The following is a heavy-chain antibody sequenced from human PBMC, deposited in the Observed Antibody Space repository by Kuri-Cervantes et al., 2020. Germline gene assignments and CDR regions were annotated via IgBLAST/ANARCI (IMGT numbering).Heavy chain of an antibody. CDR2: INPNSGGT. CDR3: ATNAIPRGELSAFDI. CDR1: GYTFTGYY. Sequence: ASVKVSCKASGYTFTGYYMHWVRQAPGQGLEWMGWINPNSGGTNYAQKFQGWVTMTRDPSTNTAYMELSSLRSEDTAVYYCATNAIPRGELSAFDIWGQGTMVTVSS. J-gene: IGHJ3*02. V-gene: IGHV1-2*04. D-gene: IGHD1-26*01.